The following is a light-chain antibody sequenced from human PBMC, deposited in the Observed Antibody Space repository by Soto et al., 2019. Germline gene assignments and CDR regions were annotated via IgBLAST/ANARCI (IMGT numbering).Light chain of an antibody. CDR1: SSDVGGYNL. V-gene: IGLV2-23*01. Sequence: QSALTQPASVSGSPGQSITISCTGTSSDVGGYNLVSWYQQHPAKAPKLIIYQDTQRPSGVSDRFSGSKSGTTASLTISGLQTEDEDDYYCCSYAGSYTMIFGGGTKLTVL. CDR2: QDT. J-gene: IGLJ2*01. CDR3: CSYAGSYTMI.